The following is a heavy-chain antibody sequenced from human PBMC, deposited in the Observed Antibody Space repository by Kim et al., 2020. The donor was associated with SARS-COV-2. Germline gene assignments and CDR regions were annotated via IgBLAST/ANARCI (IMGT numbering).Heavy chain of an antibody. CDR1: GFTFSSYA. Sequence: GGSLRLSCAASGFTFSSYAMSWVRQAPGKGLEWVSAISGSGGSTYYADSVKGRFTISRDNSKNTLYLQMNSLRAEDTAVYYCAKALGWIQLWLPFDYWGQGTLVTVSS. D-gene: IGHD5-18*01. CDR3: AKALGWIQLWLPFDY. J-gene: IGHJ4*02. V-gene: IGHV3-23*01. CDR2: ISGSGGST.